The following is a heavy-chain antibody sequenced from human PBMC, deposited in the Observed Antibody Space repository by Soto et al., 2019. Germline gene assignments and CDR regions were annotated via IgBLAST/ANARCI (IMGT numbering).Heavy chain of an antibody. CDR1: GGTFSSYA. CDR2: IIPIFGTA. CDR3: ARAQLVIVGANTSYYGMDV. J-gene: IGHJ6*02. D-gene: IGHD1-26*01. V-gene: IGHV1-69*01. Sequence: QVQLVQSGAEVKKPGSSVKVSCKASGGTFSSYAISWVRQAPGQGLEWMGGIIPIFGTANYAQKFQGRVTITADQSTSTAYMEPSSLRTEDTAVYYCARAQLVIVGANTSYYGMDVWGQGTTVTVSS.